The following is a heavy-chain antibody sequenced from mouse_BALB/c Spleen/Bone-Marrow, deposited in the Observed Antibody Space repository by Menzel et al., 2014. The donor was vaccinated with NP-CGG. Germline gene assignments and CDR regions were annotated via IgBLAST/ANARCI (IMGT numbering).Heavy chain of an antibody. CDR1: GSTFNTYA. CDR2: IRSKSNNYAT. J-gene: IGHJ3*01. Sequence: EVQLQQSGGGLVQPKGSLKLSCAASGSTFNTYAMNWVRQAPGKGLEWVARIRSKSNNYATYYADSVKDRFTVSRDDSQSMLFLQMNNLKTEDTAMYYCVRSDDGCFAYWGQGTLVTVSA. CDR3: VRSDDGCFAY. D-gene: IGHD2-3*01. V-gene: IGHV10-1*02.